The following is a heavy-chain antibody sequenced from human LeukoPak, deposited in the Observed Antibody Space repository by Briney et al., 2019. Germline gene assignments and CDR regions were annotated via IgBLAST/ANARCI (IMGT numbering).Heavy chain of an antibody. CDR3: AGNYGPYSFYY. J-gene: IGHJ4*02. CDR2: IWYDGSNK. Sequence: PGGSLRLSCAASGFTFSNYGMHWVRQAPGKGLEWVGVIWYDGSNKYYADSVRGGFTISRDNSKNKLYMQMNRLRDEDTGVYYCAGNYGPYSFYYSGQGTLFTVSS. D-gene: IGHD3-10*01. V-gene: IGHV3-33*01. CDR1: GFTFSNYG.